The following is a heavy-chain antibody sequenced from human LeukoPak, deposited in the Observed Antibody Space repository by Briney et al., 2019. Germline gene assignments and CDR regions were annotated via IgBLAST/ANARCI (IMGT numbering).Heavy chain of an antibody. CDR1: GGSISSYY. CDR3: ARGGLAAAGIDY. CDR2: IYYSGST. V-gene: IGHV4-59*01. D-gene: IGHD6-13*01. J-gene: IGHJ4*02. Sequence: SETLSLTCAVSGGSISSYYWSWIRQPPGKGLDWIGYIYYSGSTNYNPSRKSQVTISVDTSKNQFSLKLSSVTAADTAVYYCARGGLAAAGIDYWGQGTLVTVSS.